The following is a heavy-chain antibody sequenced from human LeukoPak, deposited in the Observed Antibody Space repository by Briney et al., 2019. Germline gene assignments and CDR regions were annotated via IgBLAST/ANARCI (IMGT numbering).Heavy chain of an antibody. J-gene: IGHJ3*01. Sequence: SETLSLTCSVSGDSISNYYWSWIRQSPGKGLGWIGYIYYSGSTNYNPSLKSPVSISVDTSKNQFSLKLSSVTTADSTISQGRSYRNEALFAFPVWGQRTIVSVSS. CDR1: GDSISNYY. CDR2: IYYSGST. V-gene: IGHV4-59*01. CDR3: RSYRNEALFAFPV. D-gene: IGHD3-10*01.